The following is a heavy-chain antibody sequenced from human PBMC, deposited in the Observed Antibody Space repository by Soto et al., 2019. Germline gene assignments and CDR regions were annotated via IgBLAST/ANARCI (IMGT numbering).Heavy chain of an antibody. CDR3: ARDRALAYYYGSGKGWFDP. Sequence: QVQLVQSGAEVKKPGSSVKVSCKASGGTFSSYAISWVRQAPGQGLEWMGGIIPIFGTANYAQKFQGRVTITADESTSTAYMELSSLRSEDTAVYYCARDRALAYYYGSGKGWFDPWGQGTLVTVSS. J-gene: IGHJ5*02. CDR1: GGTFSSYA. CDR2: IIPIFGTA. D-gene: IGHD3-10*01. V-gene: IGHV1-69*01.